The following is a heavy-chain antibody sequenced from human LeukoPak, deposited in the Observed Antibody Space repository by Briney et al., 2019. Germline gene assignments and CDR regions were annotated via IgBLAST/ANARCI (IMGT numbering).Heavy chain of an antibody. D-gene: IGHD3-22*01. CDR2: ISASGNST. CDR1: GFTFGSYA. Sequence: GGSLRLSCAASGFTFGSYAMTRVRQAPGKGLEWVSSISASGNSTYYVDSVKGRFTISRDNFKNTLYLQVNSLRAEDTAVYYCAKARSMIIPLDYWGQGTLVTVSS. CDR3: AKARSMIIPLDY. V-gene: IGHV3-23*01. J-gene: IGHJ4*02.